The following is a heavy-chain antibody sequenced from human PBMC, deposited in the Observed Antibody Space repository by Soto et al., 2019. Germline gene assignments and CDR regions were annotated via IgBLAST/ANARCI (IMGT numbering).Heavy chain of an antibody. CDR1: GFTFSASA. V-gene: IGHV3-73*01. Sequence: GGSLRLSCATSGFTFSASAMHWVRQVSGKGLEWIARIRSKANNYATTYGPSVKGRSTISRDDSENTVYLQMNSLKTEDTAIYYCAKQIYGGNSWGQGTLVTVSS. J-gene: IGHJ4*02. CDR3: AKQIYGGNS. D-gene: IGHD2-21*02. CDR2: IRSKANNYAT.